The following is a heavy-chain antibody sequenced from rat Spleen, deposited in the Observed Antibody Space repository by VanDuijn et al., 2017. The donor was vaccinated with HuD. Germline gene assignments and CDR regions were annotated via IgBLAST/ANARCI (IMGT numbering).Heavy chain of an antibody. J-gene: IGHJ3*01. Sequence: EVQLVESGGGLVQPGRSLKLSCVASGFTFRDYNMAWVRQAPKKGLEWAATISFDGSKTYHLDTVKGRFTISRDNAKSPLYLQMDSLRSEDTATYYCAREGSYYTSGDPDWFAYWGQGTLVTVSS. CDR2: ISFDGSKT. CDR1: GFTFRDYN. V-gene: IGHV5-7*01. CDR3: AREGSYYTSGDPDWFAY. D-gene: IGHD1-1*01.